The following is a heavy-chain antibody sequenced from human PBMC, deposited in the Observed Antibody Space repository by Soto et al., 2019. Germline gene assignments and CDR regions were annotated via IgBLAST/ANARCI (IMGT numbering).Heavy chain of an antibody. V-gene: IGHV4-34*01. J-gene: IGHJ2*01. D-gene: IGHD3-9*01. Sequence: QVQLQQWGAGPLRPLETLSLTCGVSGGSFSGYYWAWIRQSPGKGLEWIGEINDRGSINYNPSLKSRVSISVATSKNHYSLNLRSVTAADTAVYYGARESHDILTGPPWVGYFDLWGRGTLVTVSS. CDR2: INDRGSI. CDR3: ARESHDILTGPPWVGYFDL. CDR1: GGSFSGYY.